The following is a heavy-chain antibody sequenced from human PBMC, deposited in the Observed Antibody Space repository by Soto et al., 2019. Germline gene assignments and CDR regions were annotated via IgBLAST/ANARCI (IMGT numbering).Heavy chain of an antibody. CDR2: IYHSGST. CDR1: SGSISSSNW. J-gene: IGHJ5*02. Sequence: QVQLQESGPGLVKPSGTLSLTCAVSSGSISSSNWWSWVRQPPGKGLEWIGEIYHSGSTNYNPSLNSRVTISVDKSKNQSSLKLSSVTAADTAVYYCARDSWCDYDNWFDPWGQGTLVTVSS. V-gene: IGHV4-4*02. CDR3: ARDSWCDYDNWFDP. D-gene: IGHD4-17*01.